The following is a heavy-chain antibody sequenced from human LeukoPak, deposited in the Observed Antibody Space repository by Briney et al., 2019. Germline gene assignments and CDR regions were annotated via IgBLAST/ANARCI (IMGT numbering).Heavy chain of an antibody. Sequence: SETLSLTCAVYGGSFSGYYWSWIRQPPGKGLEWIGEINHSGSTNYNPSLKSRVTISVDTSKNQLSLKLSSVTAADTAVYYCARGRFPLLYWGQGTLVTVSS. CDR2: INHSGST. J-gene: IGHJ4*02. CDR3: ARGRFPLLY. V-gene: IGHV4-34*01. CDR1: GGSFSGYY. D-gene: IGHD2-15*01.